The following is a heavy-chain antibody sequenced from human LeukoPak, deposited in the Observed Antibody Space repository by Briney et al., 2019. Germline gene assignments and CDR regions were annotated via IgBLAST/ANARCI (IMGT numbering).Heavy chain of an antibody. D-gene: IGHD4-11*01. V-gene: IGHV3-30-3*01. CDR1: GFTFSSYA. CDR3: ARATTVRTPPYYFDY. CDR2: ISYGGSNK. Sequence: GRSLRLSCAASGFTFSSYAMHWVRQAPGKGLEWVAVISYGGSNKYYADSVKGRFTISRDNSKNTLYLQMNSLRAEDTAVYYCARATTVRTPPYYFDYWGQGTLVTVSS. J-gene: IGHJ4*02.